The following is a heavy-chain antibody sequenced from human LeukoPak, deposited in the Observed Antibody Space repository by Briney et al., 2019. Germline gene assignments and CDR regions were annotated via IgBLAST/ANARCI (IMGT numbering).Heavy chain of an antibody. CDR3: AAESERWLVRT. D-gene: IGHD6-19*01. CDR2: IYYSGST. J-gene: IGHJ5*02. CDR1: GGSISSSY. Sequence: SETLSLTCTVSGGSISSSYWSWIRQPPGKGLEWIGYIYYSGSTNYIPSLESRVTISIDTSKNHFSLKLSSVTAADTAVYYCAAESERWLVRTWGQGTLVTVSS. V-gene: IGHV4-59*01.